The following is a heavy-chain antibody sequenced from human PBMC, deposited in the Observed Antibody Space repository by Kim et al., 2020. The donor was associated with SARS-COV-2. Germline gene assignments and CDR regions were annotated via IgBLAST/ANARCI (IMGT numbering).Heavy chain of an antibody. J-gene: IGHJ3*02. V-gene: IGHV5-51*01. D-gene: IGHD6-13*01. CDR3: ARRRYSSSWHDAFDI. Sequence: PAFKGKVTISAETSISTAYLQWSSLKASDTAMYYCARRRYSSSWHDAFDIWGQGTMVTVSS.